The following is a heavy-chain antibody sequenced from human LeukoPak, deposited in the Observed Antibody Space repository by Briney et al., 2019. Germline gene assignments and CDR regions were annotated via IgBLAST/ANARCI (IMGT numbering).Heavy chain of an antibody. J-gene: IGHJ6*03. CDR1: RFTVSNFR. D-gene: IGHD1-20*01. Sequence: GGSLRFSSADDRFTVSNFRMSWVRQAPGKGLEWVSGVSGSGGNTYYADSVKGRFTISRDNSNNTLYLQMNSLTADDTAVYYWAKFQGATYYNWHMDVWGKGTTVTVSS. CDR2: VSGSGGNT. V-gene: IGHV3-23*01. CDR3: AKFQGATYYNWHMDV.